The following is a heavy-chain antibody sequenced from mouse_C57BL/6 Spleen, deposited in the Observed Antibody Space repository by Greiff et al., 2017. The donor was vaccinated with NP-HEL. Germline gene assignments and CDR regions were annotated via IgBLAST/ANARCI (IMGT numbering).Heavy chain of an antibody. V-gene: IGHV5-17*01. J-gene: IGHJ4*01. CDR3: ARGEPYYAMDY. CDR1: GFTFSDYG. CDR2: ISSGSSTI. Sequence: EVKLVESGGGLVKPGGSLKLSCAASGFTFSDYGMHWVRQAPEKGLEWVAYISSGSSTIYYADTVKGRFTISRDNAKNTLFLQMTSLRSEDTAMYYCARGEPYYAMDYWGQGTSVTVSS.